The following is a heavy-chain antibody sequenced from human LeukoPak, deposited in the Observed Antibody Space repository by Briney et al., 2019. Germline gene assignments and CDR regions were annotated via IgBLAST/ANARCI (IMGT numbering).Heavy chain of an antibody. J-gene: IGHJ3*02. Sequence: GGSLRLSCAASGFTFSSYSMNWVRQAPGKGLEWVSSISSSSSYIYYADSVKGRFTISRDNAKNSLYLQMNSLRAEDTAVYYCARIGCEVRYQLLPPSWCAFDIWGQGTMVTVSS. CDR1: GFTFSSYS. CDR2: ISSSSSYI. D-gene: IGHD2-2*01. CDR3: ARIGCEVRYQLLPPSWCAFDI. V-gene: IGHV3-21*01.